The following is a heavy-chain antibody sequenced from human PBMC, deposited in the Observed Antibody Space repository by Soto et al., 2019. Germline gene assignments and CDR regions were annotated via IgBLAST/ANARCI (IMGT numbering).Heavy chain of an antibody. D-gene: IGHD3-10*01. V-gene: IGHV1-18*04. Sequence: ASVKVSCKASGYTFTSYGISWVRQAPGQVLEWMGLISAYNGNTNYAQKLQGRVNMTTDTSTSTAYMQLRSLRSDDTAVYYCAGEGGYDHYYYYGMDVWGQGTTVPVSS. J-gene: IGHJ6*02. CDR1: GYTFTSYG. CDR3: AGEGGYDHYYYYGMDV. CDR2: ISAYNGNT.